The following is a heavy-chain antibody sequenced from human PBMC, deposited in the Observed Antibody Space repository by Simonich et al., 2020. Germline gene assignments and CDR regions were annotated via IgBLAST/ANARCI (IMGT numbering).Heavy chain of an antibody. D-gene: IGHD6-13*01. CDR2: IYHRGST. Sequence: QVQLQESGPGLVKPSETLSLTCAVSGYSISSGYYWGWIRQPPGKGLEWIGSIYHRGSTYYNPSLKSRVTISVDTSKNQFSLKLSSVTDADTAVYYCARVGYSNYYYYGMDVWGQGTTVTVSS. CDR1: GYSISSGYY. J-gene: IGHJ6*02. CDR3: ARVGYSNYYYYGMDV. V-gene: IGHV4-38-2*01.